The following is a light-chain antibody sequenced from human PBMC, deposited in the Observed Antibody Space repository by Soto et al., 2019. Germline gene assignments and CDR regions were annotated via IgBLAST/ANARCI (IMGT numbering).Light chain of an antibody. CDR2: EVT. Sequence: QSVLTQPASVSGSPGQSITISCTGTSSDIGAYNYVSWYQQHPGKAPKLLIYEVTNRPSVVSDRFSGSKSGNTASLSISGLRAEDVAYYYCCSYANGGSFVFGTGTKLTVL. J-gene: IGLJ1*01. CDR1: SSDIGAYNY. V-gene: IGLV2-14*01. CDR3: CSYANGGSFV.